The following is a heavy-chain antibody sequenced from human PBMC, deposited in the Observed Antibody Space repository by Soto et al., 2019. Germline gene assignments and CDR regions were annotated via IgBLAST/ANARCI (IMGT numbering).Heavy chain of an antibody. CDR1: GYTFTSYY. J-gene: IGHJ6*02. V-gene: IGHV1-2*04. CDR3: ARVASGYDGGGYYGMDV. D-gene: IGHD5-12*01. Sequence: ASVKVSCKASGYTFTSYYMHWVRQAPGQGPEWMGWINPNSGGTNYAQKFQGWVTMTRDTSISTAYMELSRLRSDDTAVYYCARVASGYDGGGYYGMDVWGQGTTVTVSS. CDR2: INPNSGGT.